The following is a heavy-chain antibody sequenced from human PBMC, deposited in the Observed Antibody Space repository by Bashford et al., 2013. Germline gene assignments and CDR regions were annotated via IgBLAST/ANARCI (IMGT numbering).Heavy chain of an antibody. V-gene: IGHV3-74*01. J-gene: IGHJ4*02. CDR2: INTDGSST. CDR3: SRGGIWSLDY. Sequence: VRQAPGKGLVWVSRINTDGSSTTYADSVKGRFTISRDNAKNTLYLQMNSLRGEDTAVYYCSRGGIWSLDYWGQGTLVHRLL. D-gene: IGHD2/OR15-2a*01.